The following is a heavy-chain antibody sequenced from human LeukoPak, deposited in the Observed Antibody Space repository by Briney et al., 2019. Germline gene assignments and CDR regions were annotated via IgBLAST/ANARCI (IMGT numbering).Heavy chain of an antibody. CDR2: MNPNSGNT. CDR1: GYTFTSYD. V-gene: IGHV1-8*01. Sequence: ASVKVSCKASGYTFTSYDINWVRRATGQGLEWMGWMNPNSGNTGYAQKFQGRVTMTRNTSISTAYMELSSLRSEDTAVYYCARGLGDYYGSGSYVYWVQGTLVTVSS. J-gene: IGHJ4*02. D-gene: IGHD3-10*01. CDR3: ARGLGDYYGSGSYVY.